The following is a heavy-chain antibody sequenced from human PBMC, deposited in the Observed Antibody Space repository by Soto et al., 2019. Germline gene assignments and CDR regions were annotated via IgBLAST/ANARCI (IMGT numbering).Heavy chain of an antibody. CDR3: AKDHSSGWYVMAMDV. Sequence: PGGSLRLSCAASGFTFSSYGMHWVRQAPGKGLEWVAVISYDGSNKYYADSVKGRFTISRDNSKNTLYLQMNSLRAEDTAVYYCAKDHSSGWYVMAMDVWGQGTTVTVSS. V-gene: IGHV3-30*18. J-gene: IGHJ6*02. CDR2: ISYDGSNK. CDR1: GFTFSSYG. D-gene: IGHD6-19*01.